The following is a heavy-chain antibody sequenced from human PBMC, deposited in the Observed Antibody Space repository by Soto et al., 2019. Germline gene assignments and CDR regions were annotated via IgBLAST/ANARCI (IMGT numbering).Heavy chain of an antibody. Sequence: SETLSLTCTVSGGSISSVDYYLSWIRQPPGKGLEWIGYIYYSGSTYYNPSLKSRVTISVDTSKNQFSLKLSSVTAADTAVYYCAREYYYDSSGSYFDYWGQGTLVTVSS. CDR2: IYYSGST. V-gene: IGHV4-30-4*01. J-gene: IGHJ4*02. D-gene: IGHD3-22*01. CDR3: AREYYYDSSGSYFDY. CDR1: GGSISSVDYY.